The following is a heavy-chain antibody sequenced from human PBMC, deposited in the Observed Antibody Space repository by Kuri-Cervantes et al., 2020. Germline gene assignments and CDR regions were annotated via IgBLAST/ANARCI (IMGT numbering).Heavy chain of an antibody. D-gene: IGHD3-22*01. J-gene: IGHJ6*02. CDR1: GYTFTSYG. CDR2: ISAYNGNT. V-gene: IGHV1-18*01. Sequence: ASVKVSCKASGYTFTSYGISWVRQAPGQGLEWMGWISAYNGNTNYAQKLQGRVTMTTDTSTSTAYMELRSLRSDDTAVYYCARDLSMIVVVIHYYYGMDVWGQGTTVTVSS. CDR3: ARDLSMIVVVIHYYYGMDV.